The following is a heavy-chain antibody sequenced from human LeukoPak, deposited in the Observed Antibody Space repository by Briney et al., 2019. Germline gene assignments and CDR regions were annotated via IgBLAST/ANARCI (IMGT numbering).Heavy chain of an antibody. CDR3: ANLPHIAAAATRDYYFDY. CDR2: ISGSGGST. D-gene: IGHD6-13*01. V-gene: IGHV3-23*01. J-gene: IGHJ4*02. CDR1: GFTFSSYA. Sequence: PGGSLRLSCAASGFTFSSYAMSWVRQAPGKGLEWVSAISGSGGSTYYADSVKGRFTISRDNSKNTLYLQMNSPRAEDTAVYYCANLPHIAAAATRDYYFDYWGQGTLVTVSS.